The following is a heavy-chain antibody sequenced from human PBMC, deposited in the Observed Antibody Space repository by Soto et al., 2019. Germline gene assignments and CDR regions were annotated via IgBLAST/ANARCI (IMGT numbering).Heavy chain of an antibody. CDR1: GFTFSSYA. CDR2: ISGSGGST. D-gene: IGHD6-13*01. J-gene: IGHJ4*02. Sequence: EVQLLESGGGLVQPGGSLRLSCAASGFTFSSYAMSWVRQAPGKGLEWVSAISGSGGSTYYADSVKGRFTISRDNSKNTLYLQMNSLRAEDTAVYYCAKCDYSSSWYFSAYFDYWGQGTLVTVSS. CDR3: AKCDYSSSWYFSAYFDY. V-gene: IGHV3-23*01.